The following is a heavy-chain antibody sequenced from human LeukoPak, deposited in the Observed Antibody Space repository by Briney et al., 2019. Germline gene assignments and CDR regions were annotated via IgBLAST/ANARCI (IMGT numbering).Heavy chain of an antibody. CDR3: AREATISYYMDV. J-gene: IGHJ6*03. CDR1: GGTFSSYA. V-gene: IGHV1-69*13. CDR2: IIPIFGTA. D-gene: IGHD5-12*01. Sequence: SVKVSCKASGGTFSSYAISWVRQAPGQGLEWMGGIIPIFGTANYAQKFQGRVTITADESTSTAYMELSSLRSEDTAVYYCAREATISYYMDVWGKGTTVTVSS.